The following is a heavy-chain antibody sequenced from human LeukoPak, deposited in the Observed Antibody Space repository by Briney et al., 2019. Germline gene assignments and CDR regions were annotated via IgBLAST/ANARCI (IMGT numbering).Heavy chain of an antibody. CDR2: IYYSGST. J-gene: IGHJ5*02. CDR3: ARRPRAGWFDP. V-gene: IGHV4-39*01. CDR1: GGSISSSSYY. Sequence: SETLSLTCTVSGGSISSSSYYWGWIRQPPGKGLEWIGSIYYSGSTYYNPSLKSRVTISVDTSKNQFSLKLRSVTAADTAVYYCARRPRAGWFDPWGQGTLVTVSS.